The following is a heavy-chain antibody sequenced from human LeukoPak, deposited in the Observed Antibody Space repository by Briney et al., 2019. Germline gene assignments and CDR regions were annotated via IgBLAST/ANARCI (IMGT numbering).Heavy chain of an antibody. D-gene: IGHD3-16*02. CDR1: GYSFSNYA. CDR3: ARALDSLGGLSLPDY. V-gene: IGHV7-4-1*02. CDR2: IHPSTGNP. J-gene: IGHJ4*02. Sequence: ASVKVSCKASGYSFSNYAPNWVRQAPGQGLEFMGWIHPSTGNPSYAQGFSGRFVFSLDTSVTTTYLQISDLKAEDTAVYFCARALDSLGGLSLPDYWGQGTLVTVSS.